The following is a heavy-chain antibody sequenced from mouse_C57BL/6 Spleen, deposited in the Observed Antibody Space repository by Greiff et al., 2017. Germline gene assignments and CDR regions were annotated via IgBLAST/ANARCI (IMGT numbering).Heavy chain of an antibody. V-gene: IGHV1-50*01. CDR2: IDSSDSYT. D-gene: IGHD4-1*01. Sequence: QVQLQQPGAELVKPGASVKLSCKASGYTFTSYWMQWVKQRPGQGLEWIGEIDSSDSYTNYNQKFKGKATLTVDTASSTAYMQLSSLTSEDSAVYYCARGNWEFAYWGQGTLVTVSA. CDR1: GYTFTSYW. CDR3: ARGNWEFAY. J-gene: IGHJ3*01.